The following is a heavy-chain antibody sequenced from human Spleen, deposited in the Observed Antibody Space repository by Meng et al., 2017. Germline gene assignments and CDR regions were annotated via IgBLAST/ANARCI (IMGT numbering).Heavy chain of an antibody. D-gene: IGHD3-22*01. V-gene: IGHV3-23*01. Sequence: GGSLRLSCAASGFIFNTYAMSWVRQAPGKGLEWVSTISGSGDSTYYTDSVRGRFTISRDNSKNTLYLQMNSLRAEDTAIYYCAKAPYNSDRRGYYYRYFDYWGQGTLVTVSS. CDR1: GFIFNTYA. CDR2: ISGSGDST. CDR3: AKAPYNSDRRGYYYRYFDY. J-gene: IGHJ4*02.